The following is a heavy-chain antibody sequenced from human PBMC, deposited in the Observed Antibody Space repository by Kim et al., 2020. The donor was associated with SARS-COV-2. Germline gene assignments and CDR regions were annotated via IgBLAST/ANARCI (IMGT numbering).Heavy chain of an antibody. CDR2: VSSSGGDT. CDR3: ARGFLRFGELFP. V-gene: IGHV3-23*01. J-gene: IGHJ5*02. CDR1: GFTFSTCA. D-gene: IGHD3-10*01. Sequence: GGSLRLSCAASGFTFSTCAMTWVRQAPGKGLEWVSAVSSSGGDTYYADSVKGRFSISRDNSKNTLYLQMNSLRGEDTAVYYCARGFLRFGELFPWGQGT.